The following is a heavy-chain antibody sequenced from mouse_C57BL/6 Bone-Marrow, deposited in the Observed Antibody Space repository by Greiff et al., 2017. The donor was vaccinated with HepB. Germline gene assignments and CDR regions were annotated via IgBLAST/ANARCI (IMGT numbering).Heavy chain of an antibody. J-gene: IGHJ2*01. CDR1: GFTFSSYA. CDR2: ISDGGSYT. CDR3: ARDPLYVDY. V-gene: IGHV5-4*01. Sequence: EVQRVESGGGLVKPGGSLKLSCAASGFTFSSYAMSWVRQTPEKRLEWVATISDGGSYTYYPDNVKGRFTISRDSAKNNLYLQMSHLKSEDTAMYYCARDPLYVDYWGQGTTLTVSS. D-gene: IGHD2-3*01.